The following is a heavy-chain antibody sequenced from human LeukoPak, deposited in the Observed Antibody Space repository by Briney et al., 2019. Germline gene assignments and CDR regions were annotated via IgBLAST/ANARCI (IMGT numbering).Heavy chain of an antibody. D-gene: IGHD6-19*01. CDR1: GGSFSGYY. CDR2: IYYSGST. CDR3: ARDAEGYSSGWYVDL. V-gene: IGHV4-59*01. J-gene: IGHJ2*01. Sequence: SETLSLTCAVYGGSFSGYYWSWIRQPPGKGLEWIGYIYYSGSTNYNPSLKCRVTISVDTSKNQFSLKLSSVTAADTAVYYCARDAEGYSSGWYVDLWGRGTLVTVSS.